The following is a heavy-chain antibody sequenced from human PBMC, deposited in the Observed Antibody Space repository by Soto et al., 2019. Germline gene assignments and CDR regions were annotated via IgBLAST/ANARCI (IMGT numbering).Heavy chain of an antibody. D-gene: IGHD3-22*01. V-gene: IGHV1-18*01. CDR1: GYTFTSYG. CDR3: ARVLFHCDTPGGRPRYFDL. Sequence: ASVKVSCKASGYTFTSYGISWVRQAPGQGLEWMGWISAYNGNTNYAQKLQGRVTMTTDTSTSTAYMELRSLRSDDTAVYYCARVLFHCDTPGGRPRYFDLWGRGTLVTVSS. J-gene: IGHJ2*01. CDR2: ISAYNGNT.